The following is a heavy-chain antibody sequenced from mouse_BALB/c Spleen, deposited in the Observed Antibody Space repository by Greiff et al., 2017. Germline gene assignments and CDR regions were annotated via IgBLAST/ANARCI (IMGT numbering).Heavy chain of an antibody. Sequence: EVQLQQSGTVLARPGASVKMSCKASGYTFTSYWMHWVKQRPGQGLEWIGAIYPGNSDTSYNQKFKGKAKLTAVTSTSTAYMELSSLTNEDSAVYYCTRKGYGTSYGDYFDYWGQGTTLTVSS. D-gene: IGHD1-1*01. CDR3: TRKGYGTSYGDYFDY. CDR1: GYTFTSYW. CDR2: IYPGNSDT. J-gene: IGHJ2*01. V-gene: IGHV1-5*01.